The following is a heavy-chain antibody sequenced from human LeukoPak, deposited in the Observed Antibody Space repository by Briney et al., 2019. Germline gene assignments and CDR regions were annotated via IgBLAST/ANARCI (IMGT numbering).Heavy chain of an antibody. Sequence: GGSLRLSCAASGFTFSSYAMSWVRQAPGKGLEWVSAISGSGGSTYYADSVKGRFTISRDNTKNTLYLQMNSLRAEDTAVYYCARNREAGYYYDSGGYYDDRIDAFDIWAKGQWSPSPQ. CDR2: ISGSGGST. CDR1: GFTFSSYA. CDR3: ARNREAGYYYDSGGYYDDRIDAFDI. D-gene: IGHD3-22*01. J-gene: IGHJ3*02. V-gene: IGHV3-23*01.